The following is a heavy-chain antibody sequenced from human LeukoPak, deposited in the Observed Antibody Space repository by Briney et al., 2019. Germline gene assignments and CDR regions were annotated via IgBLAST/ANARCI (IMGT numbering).Heavy chain of an antibody. CDR2: IYSGGNT. J-gene: IGHJ4*02. CDR1: GFTVSSNY. V-gene: IGHV3-53*01. CDR3: ARRAVANYCFDY. D-gene: IGHD6-19*01. Sequence: GGSLRLSCAASGFTVSSNYMSWVRQAPGKGLEWVSVIYSGGNTYYADSVKGRFTISRDNSKNTLHLQMNSLRAEDTAVYYCARRAVANYCFDYWGQGTLVTVSS.